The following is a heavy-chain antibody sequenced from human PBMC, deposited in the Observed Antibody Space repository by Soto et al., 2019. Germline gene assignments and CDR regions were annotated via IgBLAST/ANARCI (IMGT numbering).Heavy chain of an antibody. CDR2: IVVGSGNT. CDR3: AGGGVPTKYYYYGMDV. CDR1: GFTFTSSA. V-gene: IGHV1-58*01. Sequence: SVKVSCKASGFTFTSSAVQWVRQARGQRLEWIGWIVVGSGNTNYAQKFQERVTITRDMSTSTAYMELSSLRSEDTAVYYCAGGGVPTKYYYYGMDVWGQGTTVTVSS. J-gene: IGHJ6*02. D-gene: IGHD3-10*01.